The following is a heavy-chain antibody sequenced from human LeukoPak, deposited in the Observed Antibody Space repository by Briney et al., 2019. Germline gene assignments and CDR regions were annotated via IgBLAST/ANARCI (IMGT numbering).Heavy chain of an antibody. CDR2: MKADGSEN. V-gene: IGHV3-7*01. J-gene: IGHJ4*02. CDR3: GRDWSGFAY. CDR1: GFTFSNYW. Sequence: GGSLRLSCAASGFTFSNYWMSWVRQAPGKGLEWVANMKADGSENYYVDSVKGRFTISRDNAKNSLYLQMNSLRVEDTAVYYCGRDWSGFAYWGQGTLVTVSS. D-gene: IGHD3-3*01.